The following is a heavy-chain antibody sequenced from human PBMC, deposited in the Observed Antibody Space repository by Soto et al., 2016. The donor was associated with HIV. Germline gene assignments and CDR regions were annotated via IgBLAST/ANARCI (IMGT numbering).Heavy chain of an antibody. V-gene: IGHV1-24*01. D-gene: IGHD3-22*01. J-gene: IGHJ3*01. CDR1: GYTLTELS. Sequence: QVQVVQSGAEVKKPGASVKVSCKVSGYTLTELSMHWVRQAPGKGLEWMGRFDPEDGEKIYAQRFQGRVIMTEDTSTDTAFMELSSLRFDDTAVYYCATGLTAWGQGTVVTVSS. CDR3: ATGLTA. CDR2: FDPEDGEK.